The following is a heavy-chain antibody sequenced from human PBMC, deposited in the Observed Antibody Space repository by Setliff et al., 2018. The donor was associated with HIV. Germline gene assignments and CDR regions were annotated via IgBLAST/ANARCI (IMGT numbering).Heavy chain of an antibody. J-gene: IGHJ4*02. Sequence: PSETLSLTCTVSSGSISTYYWSWIRQPAGKGLEWIGRFYTSGSTNYNPSLKSRVTMSVDTSKNQFSLKLSSVTAADTAVYYCARDRLTYYFDYWGQGILVTVSS. V-gene: IGHV4-4*07. D-gene: IGHD3-22*01. CDR3: ARDRLTYYFDY. CDR2: FYTSGST. CDR1: SGSISTYY.